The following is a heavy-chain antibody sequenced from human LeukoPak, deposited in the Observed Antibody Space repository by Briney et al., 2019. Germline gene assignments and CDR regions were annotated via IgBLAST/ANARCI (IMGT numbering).Heavy chain of an antibody. D-gene: IGHD6-13*01. CDR2: ISAYNGNT. J-gene: IGHJ5*02. CDR3: ARIELAAARSGENNWFDP. CDR1: GYTFTSYG. V-gene: IGHV1-18*01. Sequence: GASVKVSCKASGYTFTSYGISWVRQAPGQGLEWMGWISAYNGNTNYAQKLQGRVTMTTDTSTSTAYMELRSLRSDDTAVYYCARIELAAARSGENNWFDPWGQGTLVTVSS.